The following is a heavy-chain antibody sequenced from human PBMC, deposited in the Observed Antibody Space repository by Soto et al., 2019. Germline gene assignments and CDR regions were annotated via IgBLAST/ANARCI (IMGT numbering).Heavy chain of an antibody. Sequence: QVQLQQWGAGLLKPSETLSLTCAVYGGSFSGYYWSWIRQPPGKGLEWIGEISHSGSTNYTPSLKSRFSISVDTSKNQFSLKLSSVTAADTAVYYCARGSWFNYYFDYWGQGTLVTVSS. D-gene: IGHD6-13*01. CDR3: ARGSWFNYYFDY. V-gene: IGHV4-34*01. J-gene: IGHJ4*02. CDR1: GGSFSGYY. CDR2: ISHSGST.